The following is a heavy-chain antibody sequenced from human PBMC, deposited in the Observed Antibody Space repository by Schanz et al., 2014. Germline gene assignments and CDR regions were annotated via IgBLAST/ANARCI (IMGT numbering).Heavy chain of an antibody. CDR3: AKEKEEVAADGSFFDY. J-gene: IGHJ4*02. D-gene: IGHD6-13*01. CDR2: IWYDGSNK. V-gene: IGHV3-33*06. Sequence: QVQLVESGGGVVQPGRSLRLSCSASGFTLSSYGMHWVRQAPGKGLEWVAIIWYDGSNKYYADSVKGRFTISRDNSKNTLYLQMNSLSAEDTAVYYCAKEKEEVAADGSFFDYWGQGTLVTVSS. CDR1: GFTLSSYG.